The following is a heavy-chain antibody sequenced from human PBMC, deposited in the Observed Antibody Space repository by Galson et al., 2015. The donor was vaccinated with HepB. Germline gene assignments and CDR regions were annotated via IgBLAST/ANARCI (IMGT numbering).Heavy chain of an antibody. V-gene: IGHV1-69*13. CDR2: IIPIFGTA. CDR3: ARGLEQQLVSGAFDI. J-gene: IGHJ3*02. Sequence: SVKVSCKASGGTFSSYAISWVRQAPGQGLEWMGGIIPIFGTANYAQKFQGRVTITADESTSTAYMELSSLRSEDTAVYYCARGLEQQLVSGAFDIWGQGTMVTVSS. D-gene: IGHD6-13*01. CDR1: GGTFSSYA.